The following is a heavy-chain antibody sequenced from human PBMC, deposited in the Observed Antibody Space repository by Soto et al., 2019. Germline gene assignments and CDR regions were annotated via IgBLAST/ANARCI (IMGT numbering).Heavy chain of an antibody. Sequence: QVQLVESGGGVVQPGRSLRLSCAASGFTFSSYAMHWVRQAPGKGLEWVAVISYDGSNKYYADSVKGRFTISRDNSKNTLYLQMNSLRAEDTAVYYCARGGLLLFGELFSPPYYFDYWGQGTLVTVSS. CDR3: ARGGLLLFGELFSPPYYFDY. D-gene: IGHD3-10*01. J-gene: IGHJ4*02. CDR1: GFTFSSYA. CDR2: ISYDGSNK. V-gene: IGHV3-30-3*01.